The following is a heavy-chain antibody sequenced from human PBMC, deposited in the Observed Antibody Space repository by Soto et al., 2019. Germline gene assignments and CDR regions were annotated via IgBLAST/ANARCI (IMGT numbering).Heavy chain of an antibody. D-gene: IGHD3-10*01. CDR1: GYTFTSYC. J-gene: IGHJ4*02. CDR2: ISAYNGNT. Sequence: ASLKVSCKASGYTFTSYCISWVRQAPGQGLEWMGWISAYNGNTNYAQNFQGRVAMTTDTSTSTAYMDLRSLRSDDTAVYYCARDPPYFGSAGSYYDYVDYWGQGTLVTVSS. CDR3: ARDPPYFGSAGSYYDYVDY. V-gene: IGHV1-18*01.